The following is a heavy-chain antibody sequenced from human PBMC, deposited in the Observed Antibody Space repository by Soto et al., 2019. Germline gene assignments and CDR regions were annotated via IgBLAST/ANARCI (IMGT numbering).Heavy chain of an antibody. CDR2: ISYDGSNK. J-gene: IGHJ4*02. V-gene: IGHV3-30-3*01. D-gene: IGHD6-6*01. CDR3: ARGYSPDQVGSSSWVDY. CDR1: GFTFSSYA. Sequence: QVQLVESGGGVVQPGRSLRLSCAASGFTFSSYAMHWVRQAPGKGLEWVAVISYDGSNKYYADSVKGRFTISRDNSKNXXYRQMNSLRAEDTAVYYCARGYSPDQVGSSSWVDYWGQGTLVTVSS.